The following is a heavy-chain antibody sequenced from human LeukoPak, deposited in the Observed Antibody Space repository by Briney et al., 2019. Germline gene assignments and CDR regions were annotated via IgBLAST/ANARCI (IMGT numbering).Heavy chain of an antibody. CDR2: INPNSGGT. CDR3: ARDKGQQLVLGLSWFDP. CDR1: GYTFTGYY. J-gene: IGHJ5*02. Sequence: VASVKVSCKASGYTFTGYYMHWVRQAPGQGLEWMGWINPNSGGTNYAQKFQGRVTMTRDTSISTAYMELSRLRSDDTAVYYCARDKGQQLVLGLSWFDPWGQGTLVTVSS. D-gene: IGHD6-13*01. V-gene: IGHV1-2*02.